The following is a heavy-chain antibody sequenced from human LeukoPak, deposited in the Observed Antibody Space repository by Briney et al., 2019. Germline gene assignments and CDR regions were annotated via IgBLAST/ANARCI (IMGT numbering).Heavy chain of an antibody. D-gene: IGHD3-10*01. CDR2: INHSGST. CDR3: ARGRVYYYGSGRRDFDY. J-gene: IGHJ4*02. Sequence: SETLSLTCAVYGGSFRGYYWSWIRQPPGKGLEGIGEINHSGSTNYNPSLKSRVTISVDTSKNQFSLKLSSVTAADTAVYYCARGRVYYYGSGRRDFDYWGQGTLVTVSS. CDR1: GGSFRGYY. V-gene: IGHV4-34*01.